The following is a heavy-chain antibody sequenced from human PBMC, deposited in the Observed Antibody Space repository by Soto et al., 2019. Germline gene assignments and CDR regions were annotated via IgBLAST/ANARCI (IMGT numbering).Heavy chain of an antibody. CDR3: ARGRSAGYYKRNWFDP. J-gene: IGHJ5*02. Sequence: QVQLQESGPGLVKPSQTLSLTCTVSGGSVSSGGYYWSWLRQHPGKGLEWIGYIFPGGNTYYNLSLESRATISVDGSKNQFSLRLDSVTAADTAVYFCARGRSAGYYKRNWFDPWGQGTLVTVSS. V-gene: IGHV4-31*03. D-gene: IGHD3-9*01. CDR1: GGSVSSGGYY. CDR2: IFPGGNT.